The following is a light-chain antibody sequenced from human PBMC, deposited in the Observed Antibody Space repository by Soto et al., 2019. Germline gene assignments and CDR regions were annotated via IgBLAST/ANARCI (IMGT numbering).Light chain of an antibody. CDR2: GNS. J-gene: IGLJ3*02. Sequence: QSVLTQPPSVSGAPGQRVTISCTGSRSNIGAGYDVHWYQQLPGAAPKLLIYGNSNRPSGVPDRFSGSRSGTSASLAITGLQPEDEADYYCCSYAGSNSWVFGGGTKVTVL. CDR1: RSNIGAGYD. CDR3: CSYAGSNSWV. V-gene: IGLV1-40*01.